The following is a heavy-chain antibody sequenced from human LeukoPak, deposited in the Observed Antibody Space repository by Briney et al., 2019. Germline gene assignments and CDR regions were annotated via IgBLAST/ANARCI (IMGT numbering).Heavy chain of an antibody. Sequence: KTGGSLRLSCAASGFTFTSYTMNWVRQAPGKGLEWVSDISSSGSYIDYADSVKGRFTISRDNAKNSPFLHMNSLRAEDTAVYYCARSLIADGAFDIWGQGTMVTVSS. D-gene: IGHD2-21*01. CDR1: GFTFTSYT. CDR3: ARSLIADGAFDI. J-gene: IGHJ3*02. CDR2: ISSSGSYI. V-gene: IGHV3-21*01.